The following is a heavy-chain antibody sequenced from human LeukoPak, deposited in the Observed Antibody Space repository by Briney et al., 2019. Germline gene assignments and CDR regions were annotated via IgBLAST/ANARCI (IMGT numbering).Heavy chain of an antibody. V-gene: IGHV4-34*01. CDR2: INHSGST. D-gene: IGHD3-3*01. CDR1: GGSFSGYY. CDR3: ARGPSILSPEAQSLY. J-gene: IGHJ4*02. Sequence: PSETLSLTCAVYGGSFSGYYWSWIRQPPGKGLEWIGEINHSGSTNYNPSLKSRVTISVDTSKNQFSLRLSSVTAADTAVYYCARGPSILSPEAQSLYWGQGTLVAVSS.